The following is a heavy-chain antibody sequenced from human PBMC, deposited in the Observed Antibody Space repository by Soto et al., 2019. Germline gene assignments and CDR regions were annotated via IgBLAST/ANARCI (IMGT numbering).Heavy chain of an antibody. J-gene: IGHJ4*02. CDR3: ANQRSREGYNFIEY. D-gene: IGHD5-12*01. Sequence: SATLSLTCAFSGYSISSGFYWGWIRQPPGKGLEWIGIMFHSGSTYYNPSLQSRVTISVDTSKNQVSLKLTSVTVADTAVYFCANQRSREGYNFIEYWGQGIQVNVSS. CDR1: GYSISSGFY. CDR2: MFHSGST. V-gene: IGHV4-38-2*01.